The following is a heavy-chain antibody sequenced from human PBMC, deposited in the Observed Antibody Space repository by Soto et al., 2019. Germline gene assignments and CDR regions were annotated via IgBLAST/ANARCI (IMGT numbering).Heavy chain of an antibody. D-gene: IGHD6-13*01. CDR2: IHYSGST. V-gene: IGHV4-59*08. CDR3: ARHGYGGFDY. CDR1: GGSISSYY. Sequence: SETLSLTCTVSGGSISSYYWRWIRQPPGKGLEWIGYIHYSGSTNYNPSLKSRVTISVDTSKNQFSLKLSSVTAADTAVYYCARHGYGGFDYWGQGTLVTVSS. J-gene: IGHJ4*02.